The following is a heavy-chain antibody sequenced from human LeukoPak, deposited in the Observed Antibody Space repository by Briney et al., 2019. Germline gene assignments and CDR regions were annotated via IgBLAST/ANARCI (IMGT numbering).Heavy chain of an antibody. CDR3: ARDKGTSAGYYYYYMDV. V-gene: IGHV4-4*07. D-gene: IGHD6-13*01. J-gene: IGHJ6*03. CDR2: IYTSVST. CDR1: DGSISTNY. Sequence: SETLSLTCTVSDGSISTNYWSWIRQPAGKGLEWIGRIYTSVSTNYNPSLKSRVTMSVDTSKNQFSLKLSSVTAADTAVYYCARDKGTSAGYYYYYMDVWGEGTTVTVSS.